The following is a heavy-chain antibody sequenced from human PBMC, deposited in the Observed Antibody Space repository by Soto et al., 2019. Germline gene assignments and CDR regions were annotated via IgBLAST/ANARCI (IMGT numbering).Heavy chain of an antibody. CDR3: ARPGIAAAGANWFDP. CDR1: GFTFSSYA. V-gene: IGHV3-30-3*01. D-gene: IGHD6-13*01. Sequence: QVQLVESGGGVVQHGRSLRLSCAASGFTFSSYAMHWVRQAPGKGLEWVAVISYDGSNKYYADSVKGRFTISRDNSKNTLYLQMNSLRAEDTAVYYCARPGIAAAGANWFDPWGQGTLVTVSS. J-gene: IGHJ5*02. CDR2: ISYDGSNK.